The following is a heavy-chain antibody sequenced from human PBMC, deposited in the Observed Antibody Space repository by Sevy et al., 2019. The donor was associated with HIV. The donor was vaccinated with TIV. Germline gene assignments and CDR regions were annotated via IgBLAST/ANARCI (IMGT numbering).Heavy chain of an antibody. D-gene: IGHD5-12*01. CDR1: GFTFSNAW. CDR3: TTDSKNRWLSALLDY. Sequence: GGSLRLSCAASGFTFSNAWMSWVRQAPGKGLEWVGRIKSNTDGGTTDYAAPVKGRFTISRDDSKNTLYLQMNSLQTVDTAIYYCTTDSKNRWLSALLDYWGQGTLVTVSS. CDR2: IKSNTDGGTT. J-gene: IGHJ4*02. V-gene: IGHV3-15*01.